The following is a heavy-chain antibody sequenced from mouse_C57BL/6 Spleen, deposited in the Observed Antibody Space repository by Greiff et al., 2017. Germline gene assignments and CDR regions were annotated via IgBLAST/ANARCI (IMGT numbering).Heavy chain of an antibody. V-gene: IGHV1-76*01. Sequence: QVHVKQSGAELVRPGASVKLSCKASGYTFTDYYINWVKQRPGQGLEWIARIYPGSGNTYYNEKFKGKATLTAEKSSSTAYMQLSSLTSEDSAVYFCARGGVSYYGLDYWGQGTTLTVSS. CDR1: GYTFTDYY. CDR3: ARGGVSYYGLDY. CDR2: IYPGSGNT. D-gene: IGHD1-1*01. J-gene: IGHJ2*01.